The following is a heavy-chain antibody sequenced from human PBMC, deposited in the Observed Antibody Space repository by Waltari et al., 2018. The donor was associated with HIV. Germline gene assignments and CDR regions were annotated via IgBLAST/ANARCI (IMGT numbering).Heavy chain of an antibody. CDR3: AREGYSYGTLGY. CDR1: GGSISSGGYY. J-gene: IGHJ4*02. Sequence: QVQLQESGPGLVKPSQTLSLTCPVSGGSISSGGYYCRWIRQHPGKGLEWIGYIYYSGSTYYNPSLKSRVTISVDTSKNQFSLKLSSVTAADTAVYYCAREGYSYGTLGYWGQGTLVTVSS. CDR2: IYYSGST. V-gene: IGHV4-31*03. D-gene: IGHD5-18*01.